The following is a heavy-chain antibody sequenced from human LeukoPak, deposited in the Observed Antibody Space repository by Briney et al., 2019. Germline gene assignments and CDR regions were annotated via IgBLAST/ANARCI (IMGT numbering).Heavy chain of an antibody. CDR1: AGSISIYY. V-gene: IGHV4-59*01. CDR2: IYYTGST. J-gene: IGHJ6*02. Sequence: SETLSLTCTVSAGSISIYYWSWIRRPPGKGLEWIGSIYYTGSTNYNPSLESRVTMSVDTSKNQFSLKLSSLTAADTAVYFCARGPHYYSYYGLDVWGQGTTVTVFS. CDR3: ARGPHYYSYYGLDV.